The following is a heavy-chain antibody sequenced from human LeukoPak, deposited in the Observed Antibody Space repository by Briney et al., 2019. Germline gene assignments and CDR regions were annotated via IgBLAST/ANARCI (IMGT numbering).Heavy chain of an antibody. CDR3: VQSSPTIDY. Sequence: GGSLRLSCTAPGSTFSSYWMHWVRQAPGKGLVWVSRINSDGSSTTYADSVKGRFTISRDNTKNTLHLQMNSLRAEDTAVYYCVQSSPTIDYWGQGTLVTVSS. V-gene: IGHV3-74*01. CDR2: INSDGSST. CDR1: GSTFSSYW. D-gene: IGHD6-6*01. J-gene: IGHJ4*02.